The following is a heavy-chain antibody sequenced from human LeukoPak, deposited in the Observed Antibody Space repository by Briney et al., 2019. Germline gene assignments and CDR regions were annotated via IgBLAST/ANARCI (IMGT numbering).Heavy chain of an antibody. V-gene: IGHV3-30*18. J-gene: IGHJ4*02. CDR1: GFTFSSYG. CDR3: AKVPRYCSSTSCPDFDY. CDR2: ISYDGSDK. Sequence: GGSLRLSYAASGFTFSSYGMHWVRQAPGKGLEWVAVISYDGSDKNYADSVKGRFTISRDNSNNRVYLQMNSLRAEDTAVYYCAKVPRYCSSTSCPDFDYWGQGTLVTVSS. D-gene: IGHD2-2*01.